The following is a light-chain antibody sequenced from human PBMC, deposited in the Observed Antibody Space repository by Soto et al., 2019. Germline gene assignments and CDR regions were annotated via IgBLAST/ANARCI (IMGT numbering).Light chain of an antibody. CDR3: QQYGSLPPGT. CDR1: QSVSSSY. J-gene: IGKJ1*01. V-gene: IGKV3-20*01. CDR2: GAS. Sequence: EIVLTQSPGTLSLFSVERATLSCRASQSVSSSYLAWFQQKPGQAPRLLIYGASSRATGMPDRFSGSGSGTDFTLTISRLEPEDFAVYYCQQYGSLPPGTLGQGTKVDTK.